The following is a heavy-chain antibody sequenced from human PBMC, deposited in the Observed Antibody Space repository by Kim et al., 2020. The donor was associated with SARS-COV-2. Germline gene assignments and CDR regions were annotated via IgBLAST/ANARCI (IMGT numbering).Heavy chain of an antibody. V-gene: IGHV3-30*04. D-gene: IGHD2-2*01. CDR2: TSSDGNNK. CDR3: ARDSSSTSCYGCGGMDV. Sequence: GGSLRLSCAASGFTFSSYAMHWVRQAPGKGLEWVAVTSSDGNNKNYADSVKGRFTISRDKSKNTLSLQMHSLRAEDTAVYYCARDSSSTSCYGCGGMDVWGQGTTVTVSS. J-gene: IGHJ6*02. CDR1: GFTFSSYA.